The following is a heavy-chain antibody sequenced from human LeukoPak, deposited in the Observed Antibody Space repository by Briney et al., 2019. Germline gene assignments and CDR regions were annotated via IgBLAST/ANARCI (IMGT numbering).Heavy chain of an antibody. V-gene: IGHV4-31*03. CDR2: IYYSGST. D-gene: IGHD3-9*01. CDR1: GGSISSGGYY. J-gene: IGHJ4*02. Sequence: SQTLSLTCTVSGGSISSGGYYWSWLRQHPGKGLEWFGYIYYSGSTYYNPSLKSRVTISVDTSKNQFSLKLSSVTAADTAVYYCATGPPRDDILTGYYMLYWGQGTLVTVSS. CDR3: ATGPPRDDILTGYYMLY.